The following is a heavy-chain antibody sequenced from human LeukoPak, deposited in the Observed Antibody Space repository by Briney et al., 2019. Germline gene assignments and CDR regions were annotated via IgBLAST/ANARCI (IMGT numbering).Heavy chain of an antibody. J-gene: IGHJ3*02. CDR3: ARPRYDSSGYYPDAFDI. Sequence: GGSLRLSCAASGFTFSSYWMHWVRQAPGKGLEWVSAISGGGSTYYADSVKGRFTFSRDNSKNTLYLQMNSLRAEDTAVYYCARPRYDSSGYYPDAFDIWGQGTMVTVSS. CDR2: ISGGGST. D-gene: IGHD3-22*01. CDR1: GFTFSSYW. V-gene: IGHV3-23*01.